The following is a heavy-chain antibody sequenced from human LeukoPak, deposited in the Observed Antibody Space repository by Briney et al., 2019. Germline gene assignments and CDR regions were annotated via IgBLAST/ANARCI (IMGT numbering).Heavy chain of an antibody. CDR2: ITSSGTYV. Sequence: NPGGSLRLSCAASGFTFSYYSMNWVRQAPGKGLEWVSSITSSGTYVYYADSVKGRFTISRDNAKNSLYLQMNSLRAEDTAVYYCARDLVEGNWGQGTLVTVSS. CDR1: GFTFSYYS. V-gene: IGHV3-21*01. CDR3: ARDLVEGN. D-gene: IGHD3-10*01. J-gene: IGHJ4*02.